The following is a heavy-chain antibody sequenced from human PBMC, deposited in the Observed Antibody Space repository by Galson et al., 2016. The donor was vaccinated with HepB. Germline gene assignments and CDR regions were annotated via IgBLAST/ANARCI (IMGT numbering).Heavy chain of an antibody. CDR2: IYRSGST. CDR1: GFDVADSY. V-gene: IGHV3-53*01. J-gene: IGHJ6*02. D-gene: IGHD3-9*01. Sequence: SLRLSCAASGFDVADSYMTWVRQSPGKGLEWLSIIYRSGSTFYAAPVKGRFTISRDKTENTLYLQMNNLGAGDTAIYYCATSEITYHDILTGDWSYGLDVWGQGTTVTVS. CDR3: ATSEITYHDILTGDWSYGLDV.